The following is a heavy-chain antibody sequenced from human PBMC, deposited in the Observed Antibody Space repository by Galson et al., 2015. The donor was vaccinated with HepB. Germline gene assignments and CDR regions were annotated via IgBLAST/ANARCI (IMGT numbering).Heavy chain of an antibody. CDR1: GFIFNDYS. V-gene: IGHV3-21*06. Sequence: SLRLSCADSGFIFNDYSMNWVRQAPGKGLEWVSSISPSGSYIYYADSVKGRFTISRDNAKNSLSLHINSLRAEDTAVYYCARSGYSGEYGMDVWGQGTTVTASS. CDR2: ISPSGSYI. J-gene: IGHJ6*02. D-gene: IGHD5-12*01. CDR3: ARSGYSGEYGMDV.